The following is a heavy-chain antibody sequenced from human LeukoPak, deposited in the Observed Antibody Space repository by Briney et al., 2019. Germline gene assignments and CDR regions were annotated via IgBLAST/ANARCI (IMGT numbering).Heavy chain of an antibody. D-gene: IGHD2-2*01. CDR2: IYHSRST. CDR1: GYSISSGNY. V-gene: IGHV4-38-2*02. CDR3: AKRYCSSTTCYDDRGAFDY. J-gene: IGHJ4*02. Sequence: PSETLSLTCTVSGYSISSGNYWDWIRQPPGKGLEWIGSIYHSRSTYYNPSLKSRVTISVDTSKNQFSLKLSSVTAADTAVYYCAKRYCSSTTCYDDRGAFDYWGQGTLVTVSS.